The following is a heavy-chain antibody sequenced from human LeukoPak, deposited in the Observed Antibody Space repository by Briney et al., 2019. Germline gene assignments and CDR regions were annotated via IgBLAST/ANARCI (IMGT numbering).Heavy chain of an antibody. Sequence: ASVKVSCKASGYTFTNSYIHWVRQAPGQVLEWMGLINPDGGNTNYAQNFQGRVTMIRDTSTSTVCMELSSLRSEDTAVYYCARSSGRSPNREYMDVWGKGTTVTVSS. CDR1: GYTFTNSY. CDR3: ARSSGRSPNREYMDV. V-gene: IGHV1-46*01. CDR2: INPDGGNT. J-gene: IGHJ6*03. D-gene: IGHD1-14*01.